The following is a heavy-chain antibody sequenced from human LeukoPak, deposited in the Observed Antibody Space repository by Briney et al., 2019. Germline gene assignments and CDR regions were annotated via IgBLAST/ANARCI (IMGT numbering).Heavy chain of an antibody. D-gene: IGHD4-11*01. V-gene: IGHV4-34*01. CDR2: INHSGST. J-gene: IGHJ4*02. CDR1: GGSFSGYY. Sequence: SETLSLTCAVYGGSFSGYYWSWIRQPPGKGLEWIGEINHSGSTNYNPSLKSRVTISVDTSKNQFSLKLSSVTAADTAVYYCAGGRSSRSIYSNYVDYWGQGTLVTVSS. CDR3: AGGRSSRSIYSNYVDY.